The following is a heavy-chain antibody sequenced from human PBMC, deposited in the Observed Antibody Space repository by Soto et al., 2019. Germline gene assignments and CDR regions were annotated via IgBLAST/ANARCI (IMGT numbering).Heavy chain of an antibody. J-gene: IGHJ4*02. Sequence: GGSLRLSCAASGFTVSSNYMSWVRQAPGKGLEWVSVIYSGGSTYYADSVKGRFTISRDNSKNTLYLQMNSLRAEDTAVYYCANLLAGDDGAFVYWGQGTLVTVSS. D-gene: IGHD3-10*01. V-gene: IGHV3-53*01. CDR1: GFTVSSNY. CDR2: IYSGGST. CDR3: ANLLAGDDGAFVY.